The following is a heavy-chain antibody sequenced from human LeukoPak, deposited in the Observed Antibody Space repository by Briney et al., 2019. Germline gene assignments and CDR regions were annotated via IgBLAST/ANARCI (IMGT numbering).Heavy chain of an antibody. CDR1: GGTFSSYA. J-gene: IGHJ4*02. D-gene: IGHD6-19*01. CDR3: ARGADSSGWYSGWFY. V-gene: IGHV1-69*13. Sequence: ASVKVSCKASGGTFSSYAISWVRQAPGQGLEWMGGIIPIFGTANYAQKFQGRATITADESTSTAYMELSSLRSEDTAVYYCARGADSSGWYSGWFYWGQGTLVTVSS. CDR2: IIPIFGTA.